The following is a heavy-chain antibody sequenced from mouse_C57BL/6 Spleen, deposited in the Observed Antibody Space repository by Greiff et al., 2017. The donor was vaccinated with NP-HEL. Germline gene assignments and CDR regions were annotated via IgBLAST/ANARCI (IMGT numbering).Heavy chain of an antibody. D-gene: IGHD4-1*01. J-gene: IGHJ2*01. CDR3: ARGRTNFYFDY. V-gene: IGHV5-4*03. CDR1: GFTFSSYA. CDR2: ISDGGSYT. Sequence: EVKLMESGGGLVKPGGSLKLSCAASGFTFSSYAMSWVRQTPEKRLEWVATISDGGSYTYYPDNVKGRFTISRDNAKNNLYLQMSQLKSEDTSMYYCARGRTNFYFDYWGQGTTLTVSS.